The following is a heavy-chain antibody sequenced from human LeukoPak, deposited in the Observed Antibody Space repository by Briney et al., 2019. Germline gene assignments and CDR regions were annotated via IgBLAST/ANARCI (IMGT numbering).Heavy chain of an antibody. V-gene: IGHV3-7*01. D-gene: IGHD1-1*01. CDR1: EFTFSKFP. Sequence: PGGSLRLSCAASEFTFSKFPMSWVRQAPGKGLEWVANIKQDGSEKYYVDSVKGRFTISRDNAKNSLYLQVDSLRAEDTAVYYCASAVGQLGPDFDYWGQGTLVTVSS. CDR3: ASAVGQLGPDFDY. CDR2: IKQDGSEK. J-gene: IGHJ4*02.